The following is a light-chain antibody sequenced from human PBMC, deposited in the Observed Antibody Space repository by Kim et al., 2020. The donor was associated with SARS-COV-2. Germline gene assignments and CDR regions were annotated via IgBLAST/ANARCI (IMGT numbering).Light chain of an antibody. Sequence: DIQMTQSPSTLSASVGDRVTITCRASQSISNWLAWYQQKAGKAPKILIYKASSLKNGVPSRFSGSGSGTEFTLTISSLQPDDFATYYCQHYDSYPYTFGQGTKLEI. CDR1: QSISNW. J-gene: IGKJ2*01. V-gene: IGKV1-5*03. CDR3: QHYDSYPYT. CDR2: KAS.